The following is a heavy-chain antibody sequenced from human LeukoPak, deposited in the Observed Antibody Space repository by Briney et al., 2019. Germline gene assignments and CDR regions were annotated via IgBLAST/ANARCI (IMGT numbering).Heavy chain of an antibody. J-gene: IGHJ6*04. D-gene: IGHD3-10*02. CDR2: TSSSDAGT. Sequence: GGPLRLSCAASGFTLSTYAMSWVRQTPGKGLEWVAATSSSDAGTYHADSVRGRFTISRDNSKNTLYLQMNSLRAEDTAVYYCAELGITMIGGVWGKGTTVTISS. CDR3: AELGITMIGGV. CDR1: GFTLSTYA. V-gene: IGHV3-23*01.